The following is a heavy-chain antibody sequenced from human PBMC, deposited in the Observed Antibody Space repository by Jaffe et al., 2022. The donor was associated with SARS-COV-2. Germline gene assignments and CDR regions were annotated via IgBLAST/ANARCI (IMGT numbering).Heavy chain of an antibody. CDR1: GFSLGSYW. CDR3: ARLFGGVTIFDY. Sequence: EVQLVESGGGLVQPGGSLRLSCVASGFSLGSYWMSWVRQGPGKGLEWVASIRQDGSVTHYVDSVKGRITVARDNAKNSVFLLMSSLRAEDTAVYYCARLFGGVTIFDYWGQGTLVTVSS. CDR2: IRQDGSVT. D-gene: IGHD2-8*02. J-gene: IGHJ4*02. V-gene: IGHV3-7*01.